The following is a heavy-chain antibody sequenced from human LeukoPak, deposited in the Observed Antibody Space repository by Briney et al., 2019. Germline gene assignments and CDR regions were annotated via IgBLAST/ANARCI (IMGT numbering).Heavy chain of an antibody. J-gene: IGHJ3*02. Sequence: GASVKVSCKASGYTFTSYGISWVRQAPGQGLEWMGWISAYNGNTNYAQKLQGRVTMTTDTSTSTAYMELRSLRSDDTAVYYCARLTQLLAAGTEAFDIWGQGTMVTVSS. V-gene: IGHV1-18*01. CDR3: ARLTQLLAAGTEAFDI. CDR1: GYTFTSYG. CDR2: ISAYNGNT. D-gene: IGHD6-13*01.